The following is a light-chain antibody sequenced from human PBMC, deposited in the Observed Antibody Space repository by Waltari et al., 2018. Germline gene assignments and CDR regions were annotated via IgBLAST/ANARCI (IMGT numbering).Light chain of an antibody. CDR2: DVT. CDR1: SSDGGGYDF. J-gene: IGLJ2*01. CDR3: SSYASSSTSVV. V-gene: IGLV2-14*01. Sequence: QSPLPHPAPVSGSPGQSITISCTGTSSDGGGYDFVSWYQQYQGKSPILMIYDVTNRPSGVSYRFSGSKSVNTAALTISGLQAEDEADYYCSSYASSSTSVVFGGGTKLTVL.